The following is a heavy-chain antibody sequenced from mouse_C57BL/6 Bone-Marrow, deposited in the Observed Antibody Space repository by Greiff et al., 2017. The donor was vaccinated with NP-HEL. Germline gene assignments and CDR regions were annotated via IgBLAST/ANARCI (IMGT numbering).Heavy chain of an antibody. J-gene: IGHJ3*01. Sequence: EVQLVESGPGLVKPSQSLSLTCSVTGYSITSGYYWNWIRQFPGNKLEWMGYISYDGSHNYNPSLKNRISITRDTSTNQFFLKLNSVTTEDTATYYCARGGSYDYDGPRFDYWGQGTLVTVSA. V-gene: IGHV3-6*01. CDR2: ISYDGSH. D-gene: IGHD2-4*01. CDR1: GYSITSGYY. CDR3: ARGGSYDYDGPRFDY.